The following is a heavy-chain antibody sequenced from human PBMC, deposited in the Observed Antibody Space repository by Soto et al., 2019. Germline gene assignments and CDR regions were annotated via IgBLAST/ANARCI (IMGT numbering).Heavy chain of an antibody. Sequence: QVQLVQSGAEVKKPGSSVKVSCKSSGSNFIIYTITWVRQAPGQGLEWMGRIIPIFSQTNYAQKFQGRVTINADRSTSTVDMELSGLTSGDTAVYYCARGGVGAAGGMDVWGQGTTVTVSS. D-gene: IGHD1-26*01. CDR3: ARGGVGAAGGMDV. CDR2: IIPIFSQT. V-gene: IGHV1-69*08. CDR1: GSNFIIYT. J-gene: IGHJ6*02.